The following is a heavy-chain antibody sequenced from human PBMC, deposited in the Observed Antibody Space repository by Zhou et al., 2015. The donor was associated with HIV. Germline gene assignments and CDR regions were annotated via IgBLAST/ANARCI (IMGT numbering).Heavy chain of an antibody. V-gene: IGHV1-8*01. Sequence: QVQLVQSGAEVRKPGASVKVSCKTSGYTFTNYDINWVRQATGQGLEWMGWMNPKSGNKGYARKFQGRVTMTRNTSISTAYMELSSLRSEDTAVYYCARVPMYCSSTTCYVGWFDPWGRGTVGHRLV. CDR1: GYTFTNYD. J-gene: IGHJ5*01. CDR3: ARVPMYCSSTTCYVGWFDP. CDR2: MNPKSGNK. D-gene: IGHD2-2*01.